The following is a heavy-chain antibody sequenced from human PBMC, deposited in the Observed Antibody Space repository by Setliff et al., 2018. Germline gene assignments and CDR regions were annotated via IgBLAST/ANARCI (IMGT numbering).Heavy chain of an antibody. J-gene: IGHJ5*02. CDR3: ARHVDCSGGRCYSLSNWFDP. D-gene: IGHD2-15*01. CDR1: GGSISSDSYY. Sequence: SETLSLTCTVSGGSISSDSYYWGWIRQPPGKGLEWIGSIYYSGNIYYNPSLKSRVTMSVDTSKNQFSLKLRSVTAADTAIYYCARHVDCSGGRCYSLSNWFDPWGPGTQVTVSA. CDR2: IYYSGNI. V-gene: IGHV4-39*01.